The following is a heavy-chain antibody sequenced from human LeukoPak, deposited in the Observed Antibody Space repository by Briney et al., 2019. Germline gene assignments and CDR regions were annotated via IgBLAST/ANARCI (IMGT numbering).Heavy chain of an antibody. D-gene: IGHD3-10*01. CDR1: GYTFTDYY. CDR3: ARVVGDHYGSGVIDS. CDR2: INPNSGGT. J-gene: IGHJ4*02. Sequence: RASVTVSCMASGYTFTDYYMHWLRQAPAQGLEWMGWINPNSGGTNYGQRFQGRVTMTRGTSTSTGYMELSRLRSENTGVYYCARVVGDHYGSGVIDSWGQGTLVTVSS. V-gene: IGHV1-2*02.